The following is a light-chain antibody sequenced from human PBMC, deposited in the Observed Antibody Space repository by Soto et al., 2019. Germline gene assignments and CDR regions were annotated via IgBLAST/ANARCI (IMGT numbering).Light chain of an antibody. CDR3: QQYNNWPPLT. CDR1: QSVSIS. J-gene: IGKJ4*01. CDR2: AAS. V-gene: IGKV3-15*01. Sequence: EIVMTQSPATLSVSPGQRSTLSCRASQSVSISLAWYQQKPGQAPRLLIYAASTRATGIPDRFSGSGSGTDFTLTIRSLQSEDFAVYYCQQYNNWPPLTFGGGTTVDIK.